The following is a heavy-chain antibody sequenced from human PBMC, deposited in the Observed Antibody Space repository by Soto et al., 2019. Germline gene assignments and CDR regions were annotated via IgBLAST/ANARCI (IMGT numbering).Heavy chain of an antibody. J-gene: IGHJ4*02. Sequence: SETLSLTCAVYGGSFSGYYWSWIRQPPGKGLEWIGEINHSGSTNYNPSLKSRVTISVDTSKNQFSLKLSSVTAADTAVYYCARVQPSPNDYSDPTDYWGQGTLVTVSS. CDR1: GGSFSGYY. D-gene: IGHD4-17*01. CDR3: ARVQPSPNDYSDPTDY. V-gene: IGHV4-34*01. CDR2: INHSGST.